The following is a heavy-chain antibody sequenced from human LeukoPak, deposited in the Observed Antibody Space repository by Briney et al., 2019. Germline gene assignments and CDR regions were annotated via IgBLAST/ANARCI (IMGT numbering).Heavy chain of an antibody. CDR1: GGSTSSNYY. CDR2: IYYSGST. D-gene: IGHD5-18*01. Sequence: SETLSLTCTVSGGSTSSNYYWSWIRQHPGKGLEWIGYIYYSGSTYYNPSLKSRVTISVDTSKNQFSLKLSSVTAADTAVYYCARRQYSHGTFDYWGQGTRVTVSS. CDR3: ARRQYSHGTFDY. V-gene: IGHV4-31*03. J-gene: IGHJ4*02.